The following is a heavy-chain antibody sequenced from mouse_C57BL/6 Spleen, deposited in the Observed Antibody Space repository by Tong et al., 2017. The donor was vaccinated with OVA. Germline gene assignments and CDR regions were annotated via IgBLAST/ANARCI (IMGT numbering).Heavy chain of an antibody. CDR1: GYTFTSYG. V-gene: IGHV1-81*01. CDR2: IYPRSGNT. CDR3: ARGNYGSSYDY. D-gene: IGHD1-1*01. J-gene: IGHJ2*01. Sequence: VQLQESGAELARPGASVKLSCKASGYTFTSYGISWVKQRTGQGLEWIGEIYPRSGNTYYNEKFKGKATLTADKSSSTAYMELRSLTSEDSAVYFCARGNYGSSYDYWGQGTTLTVSS.